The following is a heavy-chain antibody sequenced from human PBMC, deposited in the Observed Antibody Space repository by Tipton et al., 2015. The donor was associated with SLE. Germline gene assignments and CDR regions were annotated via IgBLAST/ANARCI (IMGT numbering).Heavy chain of an antibody. J-gene: IGHJ6*04. Sequence: TLSLTCAVYGGSFSGYYWSWIRQPPGKGLEWIGEINHSGSTNYNPSLKSRVTISLDTSKNQFSLKLTSVTAADTADTAVYYCARESSGWYEDYYYGMDAWGKGTTVPVSS. CDR3: ARESSGWYEDYYYGMDA. CDR1: GGSFSGYY. CDR2: INHSGST. D-gene: IGHD6-19*01. V-gene: IGHV4-34*01.